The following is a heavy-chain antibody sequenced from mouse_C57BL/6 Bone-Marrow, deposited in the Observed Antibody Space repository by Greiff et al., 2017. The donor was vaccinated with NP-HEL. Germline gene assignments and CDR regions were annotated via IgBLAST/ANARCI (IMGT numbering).Heavy chain of an antibody. CDR2: IWTGGGT. CDR1: GFSLTSYA. Sequence: VKLMESGPGLVAPSQSLSITCTVSGFSLTSYAISWVRQPPGKGLEWLGVIWTGGGTNYNSALKSRLSISKDNSKSQVFLKMNSLQTDDTARYYCARRTNWDLYYAMDYWGQGTSVTVSS. V-gene: IGHV2-9-1*01. D-gene: IGHD4-1*01. J-gene: IGHJ4*01. CDR3: ARRTNWDLYYAMDY.